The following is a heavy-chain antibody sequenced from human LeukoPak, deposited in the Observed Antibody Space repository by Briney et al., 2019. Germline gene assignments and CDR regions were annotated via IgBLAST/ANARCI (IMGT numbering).Heavy chain of an antibody. J-gene: IGHJ6*02. D-gene: IGHD6-13*01. CDR1: GFTFSSYG. Sequence: GGSLRLSCPASGFTFSSYGMPWVRQAPGKGLEWVAVIWYDGSNKYYADSVKGRFTISRDNSKNTLYLQMNSLRAEDTAVYYCARVGSSWPYGMDVWGQGTTVTVSS. V-gene: IGHV3-33*08. CDR2: IWYDGSNK. CDR3: ARVGSSWPYGMDV.